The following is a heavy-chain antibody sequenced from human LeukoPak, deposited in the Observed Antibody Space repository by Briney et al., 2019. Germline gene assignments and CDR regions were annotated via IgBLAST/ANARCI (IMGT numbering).Heavy chain of an antibody. CDR1: GFTFSSYN. J-gene: IGHJ1*01. Sequence: PGGSLRLSCAASGFTFSSYNMNWVRQAPGKGLEWVSSISTRGSYMYYADSVKGRFTISRDNAKNSLYLQMNSLRAEDTAVYYCAKAEVLLWFGESPGAEYFQHWGQGTLVTVSS. CDR3: AKAEVLLWFGESPGAEYFQH. D-gene: IGHD3-10*01. V-gene: IGHV3-21*01. CDR2: ISTRGSYM.